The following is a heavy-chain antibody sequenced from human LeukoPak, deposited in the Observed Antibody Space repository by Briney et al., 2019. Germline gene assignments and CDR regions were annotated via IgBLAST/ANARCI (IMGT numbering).Heavy chain of an antibody. J-gene: IGHJ4*02. D-gene: IGHD5-18*01. CDR3: ARVRDYSYGFDY. CDR1: GYTFTGYY. V-gene: IGHV1-2*02. Sequence: GASVKVSCKASGYTFTGYYMHWVRQAPGQGLEWMGWINPNSGGTNYAQKFQGRVTMTRDTSISTAYMELTSLRYDDTAVYYCARVRDYSYGFDYWGQGTLVTVSS. CDR2: INPNSGGT.